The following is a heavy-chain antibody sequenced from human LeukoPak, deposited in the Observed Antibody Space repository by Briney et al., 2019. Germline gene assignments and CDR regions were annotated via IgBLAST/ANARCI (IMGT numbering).Heavy chain of an antibody. CDR2: INPNSGGT. Sequence: ASVKVSCKASGYTFTGYYMHWVRQAPGQGLEWMGWINPNSGGTNYAQKFQGRVTMTRDTSIGTAYMELSRLRSDDTAVYYCARLGSVEWLSRYAFDIWGQGTMVTVSS. CDR1: GYTFTGYY. CDR3: ARLGSVEWLSRYAFDI. J-gene: IGHJ3*02. D-gene: IGHD3-3*01. V-gene: IGHV1-2*02.